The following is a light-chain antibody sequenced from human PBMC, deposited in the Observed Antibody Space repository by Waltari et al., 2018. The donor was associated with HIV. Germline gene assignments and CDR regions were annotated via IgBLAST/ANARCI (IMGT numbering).Light chain of an antibody. CDR3: YSYAGREGLLHV. J-gene: IGLJ1*01. CDR2: EVT. CDR1: NSDVGTYNL. Sequence: QSALTQPASVSGSPGQSITISCTGTNSDVGTYNLVSWYQQHPGKAPQLMIYEVTKWPSGVSSRFSGSKTGNTASLTISGLQPEDEADYYCYSYAGREGLLHVFGTGTKVTVL. V-gene: IGLV2-23*02.